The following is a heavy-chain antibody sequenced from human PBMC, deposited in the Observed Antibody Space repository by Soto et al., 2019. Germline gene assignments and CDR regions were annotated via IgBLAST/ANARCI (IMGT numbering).Heavy chain of an antibody. CDR2: ISAKNGDT. V-gene: IGHV1-18*01. Sequence: QVQLVQSGADVKKPGASVRVSCKASGYTFTDYSITWVRQAPGQGLEWMGWISAKNGDTNLAQKFRGRVTLTTDTSTGTAYMDLRSLTPDDTAVYYCARDPPETPSDYWGQGTLVTVSS. CDR3: ARDPPETPSDY. J-gene: IGHJ4*02. CDR1: GYTFTDYS.